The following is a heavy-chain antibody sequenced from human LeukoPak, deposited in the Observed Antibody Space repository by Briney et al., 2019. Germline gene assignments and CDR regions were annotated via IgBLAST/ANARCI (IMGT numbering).Heavy chain of an antibody. Sequence: SETLSLTCTVSGGSISSYYWSWIRQPPGKGLEWIGYIYTSGSTNYNPSLKSRVTISVDTSKNQFSLKLSSVTAADTAVYYCARYASSRGAFDIWGQGTMDTVSS. V-gene: IGHV4-4*09. J-gene: IGHJ3*02. CDR3: ARYASSRGAFDI. D-gene: IGHD6-6*01. CDR2: IYTSGST. CDR1: GGSISSYY.